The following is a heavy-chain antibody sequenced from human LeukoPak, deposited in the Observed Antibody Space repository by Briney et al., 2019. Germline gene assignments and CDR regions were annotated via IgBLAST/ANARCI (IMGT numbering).Heavy chain of an antibody. J-gene: IGHJ6*02. CDR3: ATVYGMDV. Sequence: PGGSLRLSCAASGFTFSNAWMRWVRQAPGKGLEWVGRIKSKTDDGTTDYAAPVKGRFTISRDDSKNTLYLQMNSLKTEDTAVYYCATVYGMDVWGQGTTVTVSS. CDR2: IKSKTDDGTT. V-gene: IGHV3-15*01. CDR1: GFTFSNAW.